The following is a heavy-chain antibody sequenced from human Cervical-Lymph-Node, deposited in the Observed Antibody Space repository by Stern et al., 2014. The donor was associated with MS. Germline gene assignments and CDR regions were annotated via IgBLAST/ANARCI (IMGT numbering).Heavy chain of an antibody. Sequence: QEQLVESGGGLVKPGESLRLSCAASGFTFTDHYMSWVRQAPGKGLEWVSYISRSGDTIYYADSVKGRFTISRDIVKNSLYLQMNSLRAEDAALYYCARGGSAYYYGMDVWGQGTAVTVSS. V-gene: IGHV3-11*01. CDR2: ISRSGDTI. J-gene: IGHJ6*02. CDR1: GFTFTDHY. CDR3: ARGGSAYYYGMDV.